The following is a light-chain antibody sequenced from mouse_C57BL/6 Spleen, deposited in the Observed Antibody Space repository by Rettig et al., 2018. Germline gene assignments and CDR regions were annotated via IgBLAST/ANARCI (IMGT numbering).Light chain of an antibody. V-gene: IGKV8-28*01. CDR3: QNDHSYPFT. J-gene: IGKJ4*01. CDR1: QSLLNSGNQKNY. CDR2: GAS. Sequence: DIVMTQSPSSLSVSAGEKVTMSCKSSQSLLNSGNQKNYLAWYQQKPGQPPKLLIYGASTRESGVPDRFTGSGSGTDFTLTISSVQAEDLAVYYCQNDHSYPFTFGSGT.